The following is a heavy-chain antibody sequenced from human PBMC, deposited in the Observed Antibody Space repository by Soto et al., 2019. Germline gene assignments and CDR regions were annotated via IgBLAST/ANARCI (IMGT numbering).Heavy chain of an antibody. CDR3: AKAARGVAAAGRGLGYYGMDV. CDR2: ISGSGGST. J-gene: IGHJ6*02. CDR1: GFTFSSYA. D-gene: IGHD6-13*01. Sequence: PGGSLRLSCAASGFTFSSYAMSWFRQAPGKGLEWVSAISGSGGSTYYADSVKGRFTISRDNSKNTLYLQMNSLGAEDTAVYYCAKAARGVAAAGRGLGYYGMDVWGQGTTVTVSS. V-gene: IGHV3-23*01.